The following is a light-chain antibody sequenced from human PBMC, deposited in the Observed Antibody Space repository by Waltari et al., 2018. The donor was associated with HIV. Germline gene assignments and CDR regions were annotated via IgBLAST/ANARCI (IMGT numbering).Light chain of an antibody. V-gene: IGLV2-14*01. Sequence: QSALTQPASVSGSPGQSITISCTGTSSDVGGHNYVSWYQQHPGKAPKLMIYEITNRPSGVSNRFSGSKSGNTASLTISGLQAEDEGDYYCTSYTSSSTLVFGTGTKVTVL. CDR1: SSDVGGHNY. CDR3: TSYTSSSTLV. J-gene: IGLJ1*01. CDR2: EIT.